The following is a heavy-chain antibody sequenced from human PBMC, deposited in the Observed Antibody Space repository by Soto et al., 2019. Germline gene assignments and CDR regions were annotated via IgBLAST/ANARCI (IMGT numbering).Heavy chain of an antibody. CDR1: EFTFSPYN. V-gene: IGHV3-48*01. CDR3: ARGGQGLYYFAS. CDR2: ISSSSSTI. Sequence: GGSLRLSCAASEFTFSPYNMNWVRQAPGKGLEWVSYISSSSSTIYYADSVKGRFTISRDNAKYSLYLQLNSLRAEDTAVYYCARGGQGLYYFASWGQGALVTVSS. D-gene: IGHD2-8*01. J-gene: IGHJ4*02.